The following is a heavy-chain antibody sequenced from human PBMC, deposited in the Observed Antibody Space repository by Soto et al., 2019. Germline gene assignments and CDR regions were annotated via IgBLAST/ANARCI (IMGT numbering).Heavy chain of an antibody. D-gene: IGHD6-13*01. CDR2: IYHSGST. J-gene: IGHJ6*02. V-gene: IGHV4-4*02. CDR3: ARNLDSSSFPRLRGMDV. Sequence: QVQLQESGPGLVKPSGTLSLTCAVSGGSISSSNWWRWVRQPPGQGLEWIGEIYHSGSTNYNPTLKSRVTRSVDKSKNQFSLKLSAVTAADTAVYYCARNLDSSSFPRLRGMDVWGQGTTVTVSS. CDR1: GGSISSSNW.